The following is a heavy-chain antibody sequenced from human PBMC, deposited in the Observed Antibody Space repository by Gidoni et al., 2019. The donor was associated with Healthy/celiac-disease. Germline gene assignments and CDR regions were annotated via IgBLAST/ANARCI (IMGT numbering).Heavy chain of an antibody. CDR3: ARTRAPNIGLGIGYYYDGMDV. J-gene: IGHJ6*02. V-gene: IGHV1-69*01. CDR1: GGTFSSYA. D-gene: IGHD7-27*01. CDR2: IIPSFGRA. Sequence: QVQLVQSGAEVQKHRSSAKVPCKPSGGTFSSYANRRVRQAPGQGLEWMGGIIPSFGRANYAQKFQGRVTITADESTSTAYMELSSLRSEDTAVYYCARTRAPNIGLGIGYYYDGMDVWGQGTTVTVSS.